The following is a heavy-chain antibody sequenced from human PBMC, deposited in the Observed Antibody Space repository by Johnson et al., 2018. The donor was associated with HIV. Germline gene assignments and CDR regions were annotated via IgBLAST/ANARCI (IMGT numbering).Heavy chain of an antibody. D-gene: IGHD2-15*01. CDR3: ARDMCSGGSCYAFDI. J-gene: IGHJ3*02. CDR2: IYSGGST. Sequence: VQLVESGGGLVQPGGSLRLSCGASAFTFSSNDMKWVRQAPGKGLEWVSVIYSGGSTYYADSVKGRFTISRDNSKNTLYLQRNSLRAEDTAVYYCARDMCSGGSCYAFDIWGQGTMVTVSS. V-gene: IGHV3-66*01. CDR1: AFTFSSND.